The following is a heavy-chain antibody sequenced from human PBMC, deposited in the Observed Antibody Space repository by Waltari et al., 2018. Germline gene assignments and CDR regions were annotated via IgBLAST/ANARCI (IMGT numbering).Heavy chain of an antibody. V-gene: IGHV3-53*02. CDR1: GFIVSSNY. D-gene: IGHD3-16*01. CDR3: ATLGAYLGAFAV. CDR2: LYACGGS. J-gene: IGHJ3*01. Sequence: EGQLVETGGGVSQPGGSLRLSCAGAGFIVSSNYMSWGRHAPGKGLDGVSVLYACGGSYSAAPVRGRFTISSDTSTNTLYLAMHTLRADDPALYYCATLGAYLGAFAVWGQGTMVTVSS.